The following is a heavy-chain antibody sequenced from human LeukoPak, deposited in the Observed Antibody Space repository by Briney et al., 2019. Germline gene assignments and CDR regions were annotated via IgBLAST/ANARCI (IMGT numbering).Heavy chain of an antibody. CDR1: GYTFINYD. J-gene: IGHJ4*02. CDR3: AREDYGGNGIHDY. CDR2: ISGYNGNT. D-gene: IGHD4-23*01. Sequence: ASVKVSRKASGYTFINYDISWVRQAPGQGLEWMGWISGYNGNTNYAQKLQGRVTMTTDTSTSTAYMELRSLRSDDTAVYYCAREDYGGNGIHDYWGQGTLVTVSS. V-gene: IGHV1-18*01.